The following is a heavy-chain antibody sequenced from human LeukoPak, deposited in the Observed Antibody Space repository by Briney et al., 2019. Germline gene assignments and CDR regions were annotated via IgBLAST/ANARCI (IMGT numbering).Heavy chain of an antibody. D-gene: IGHD5-24*01. CDR3: ARAELPYGMDV. V-gene: IGHV4-59*01. Sequence: SETLSLTCTVSGGSISSYFWSWIRQPPGKGLEWIGYIYYIGSTNYNPSLKSRVTISVDASKKQFSLKLNSVTAADTAVYYCARAELPYGMDVWGQGTTVTASS. J-gene: IGHJ6*02. CDR2: IYYIGST. CDR1: GGSISSYF.